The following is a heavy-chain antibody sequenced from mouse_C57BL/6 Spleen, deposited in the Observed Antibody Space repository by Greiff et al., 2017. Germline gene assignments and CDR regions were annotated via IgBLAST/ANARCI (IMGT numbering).Heavy chain of an antibody. V-gene: IGHV1-53*01. Sequence: VKLQQPGTELVKPGASVKLSCKASGYTFTSYWMHWVKQRPGQGLEWIGNINPSNGGTNYNEKFKSKATLTVDKSSSTAYMQLSSLTSEDSAVYYCARITTVVGYFDYWGQGTTLTVSS. CDR3: ARITTVVGYFDY. CDR1: GYTFTSYW. CDR2: INPSNGGT. D-gene: IGHD1-1*01. J-gene: IGHJ2*01.